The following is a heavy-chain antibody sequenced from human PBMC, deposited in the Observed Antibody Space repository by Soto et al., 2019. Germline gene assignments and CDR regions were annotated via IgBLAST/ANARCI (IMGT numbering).Heavy chain of an antibody. V-gene: IGHV1-18*01. J-gene: IGHJ5*02. CDR1: GYIFISYG. CDR3: ARALLYSSSSNEYYNWFDP. Sequence: QVHLVQSGAEVKKPGASVKVSCKASGYIFISYGISWVRQAPGQGLEWMGWINTYNGNTKYAQKFQGRVTMTTDTSTSTADMELRSLRSDDTAVYYCARALLYSSSSNEYYNWFDPWGQGTLVTVSS. CDR2: INTYNGNT. D-gene: IGHD6-6*01.